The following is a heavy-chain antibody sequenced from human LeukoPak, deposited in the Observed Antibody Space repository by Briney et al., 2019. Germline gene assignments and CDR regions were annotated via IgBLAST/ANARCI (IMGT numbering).Heavy chain of an antibody. CDR2: IYPGDSDT. CDR3: ARQYYDVLTGFYIHFDY. Sequence: GESLKISCKGSGYSFTSYWIAWVRQMPGKGLEWMGIIYPGDSDTRYSPSFQGQVTISVDKSISTTYLQWRSLKASDTAIYYCARQYYDVLTGFYIHFDYWGQGTLVTVSS. J-gene: IGHJ4*02. D-gene: IGHD3-9*01. V-gene: IGHV5-51*01. CDR1: GYSFTSYW.